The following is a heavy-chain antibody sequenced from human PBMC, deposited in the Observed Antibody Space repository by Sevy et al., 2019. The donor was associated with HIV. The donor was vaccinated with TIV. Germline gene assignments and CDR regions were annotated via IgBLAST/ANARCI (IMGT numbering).Heavy chain of an antibody. Sequence: SETLSLTCTVSGGSISSYYWSWIRQPPGKGLEWIGYIYYSGSTNYNPSLKSRVTISVDTSKNQFSLKLGSVTAADTAVYYCARALNGYSSSWYELYWFDPWGHGTLVTVSS. J-gene: IGHJ5*02. CDR3: ARALNGYSSSWYELYWFDP. V-gene: IGHV4-59*01. CDR1: GGSISSYY. D-gene: IGHD6-13*01. CDR2: IYYSGST.